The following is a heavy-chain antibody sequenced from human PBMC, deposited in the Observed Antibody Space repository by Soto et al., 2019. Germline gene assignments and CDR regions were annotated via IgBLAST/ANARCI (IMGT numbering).Heavy chain of an antibody. CDR3: AKVTHRGPIAVAGPLGS. J-gene: IGHJ4*02. Sequence: QVHLVQSGAEVKKPGASVNVSCQASGSITNHHMHLVRQAPGQGLEWMGIFTPSGLSTTYAQKFQGRVTITRDTSTSTVYMELSSLTSEHTAVYFCAKVTHRGPIAVAGPLGSWGQGTLVIVSS. V-gene: IGHV1-46*01. D-gene: IGHD6-19*01. CDR2: FTPSGLST. CDR1: GSITNHH.